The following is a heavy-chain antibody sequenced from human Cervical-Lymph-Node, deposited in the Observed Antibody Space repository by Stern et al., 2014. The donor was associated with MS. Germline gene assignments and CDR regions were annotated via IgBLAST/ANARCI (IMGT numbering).Heavy chain of an antibody. CDR2: INPNNDDT. CDR1: GYTFIGHF. V-gene: IGHV1-2*06. CDR3: ARDHHFGSGGSWDYGMDV. Sequence: QVQLVESGAEVKKPGASVKVPCKPAGYTFIGHFIHWVRQAPGQGLEWLGRINPNNDDTHSAQEFQGRVAMTTDTSTNTAYMELSRLTSDDTAVYYCARDHHFGSGGSWDYGMDVWGQGTTV. J-gene: IGHJ6*02. D-gene: IGHD2-15*01.